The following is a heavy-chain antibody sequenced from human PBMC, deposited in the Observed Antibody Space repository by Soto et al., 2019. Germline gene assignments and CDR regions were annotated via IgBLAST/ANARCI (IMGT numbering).Heavy chain of an antibody. V-gene: IGHV4-39*01. CDR3: ARQYNGGWYFPH. D-gene: IGHD6-19*01. J-gene: IGHJ1*01. CDR2: FSYSGSA. Sequence: QLQLQESGPGLVKPSETLSLTCTVSGGSISDSSYFWGWIRQPPGKGLEWIGSFSYSGSAYYSPSIKSRVTISVDTSKNQFSLKLSSVTAADTAVYFCARQYNGGWYFPHWGQGTLVTVSS. CDR1: GGSISDSSYF.